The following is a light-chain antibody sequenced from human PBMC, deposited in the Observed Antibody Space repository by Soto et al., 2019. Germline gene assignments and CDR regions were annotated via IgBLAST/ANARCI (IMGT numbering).Light chain of an antibody. J-gene: IGLJ1*01. CDR1: SSDVGGYEY. CDR3: TSYSSSTSLYV. CDR2: DVN. Sequence: QSALTQPASVSGSPGQSITISCTGTSSDVGGYEYVSWYQQHPGKAPKLMIYDVNNRPSGVSNRFSGSKSGNTASLTISGRQAEDEADYYCTSYSSSTSLYVFGTGTKLTVL. V-gene: IGLV2-14*01.